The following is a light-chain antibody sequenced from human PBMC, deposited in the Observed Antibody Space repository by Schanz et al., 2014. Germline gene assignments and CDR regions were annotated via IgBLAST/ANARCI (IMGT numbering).Light chain of an antibody. CDR1: QTISVW. V-gene: IGKV1-5*03. CDR3: QQYYRYPYT. J-gene: IGKJ2*01. Sequence: DIQMTQSPATLSASVGDRVSITCRANQTISVWLAWIQLKPGKAPKSLIHKASSLESGVLSRFSGSGSATEFTLTINSLQPDDFATYYCQQYYRYPYTFGRGSRLDIK. CDR2: KAS.